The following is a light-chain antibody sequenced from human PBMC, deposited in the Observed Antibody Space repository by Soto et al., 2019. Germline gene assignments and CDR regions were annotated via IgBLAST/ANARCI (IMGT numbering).Light chain of an antibody. V-gene: IGKV3-11*01. CDR2: DAS. CDR1: QSIGYY. CDR3: QQRGNWPPTWT. J-gene: IGKJ1*01. Sequence: EIVMTQSPATLSVSPGERVTLSCRASQSIGYYLAWYQEKPGQAPRLLIYDASIRATGIPARFSGSWSGTDFTLTINGLEPEDSAVYYCQQRGNWPPTWTFGQGTKVDIK.